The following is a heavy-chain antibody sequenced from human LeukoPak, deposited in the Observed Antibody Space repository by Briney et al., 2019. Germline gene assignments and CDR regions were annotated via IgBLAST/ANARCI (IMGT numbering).Heavy chain of an antibody. V-gene: IGHV4-34*01. CDR3: ARGSIVATILGGLHGTTAFDF. D-gene: IGHD5-12*01. J-gene: IGHJ4*02. CDR1: GGAFSGYY. CDR2: MIHSRSS. Sequence: SETLSLTCGVSGGAFSGYYWSWIRQAPGKGLEGSGEMIHSRSSNYNPSLRSRVTISGDTSKNQFSLKLNSLTAADTAVYYCARGSIVATILGGLHGTTAFDFWGQGILVTVSS.